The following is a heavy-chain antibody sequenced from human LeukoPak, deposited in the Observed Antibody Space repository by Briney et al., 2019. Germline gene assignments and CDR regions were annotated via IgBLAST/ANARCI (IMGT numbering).Heavy chain of an antibody. CDR3: ARDLSEYYYDSSGYRGYYFDY. Sequence: PGGSLRLSCAASGFTFKTYYMSWVRQAPGKGLEWVANINQDGSEKYYVDSVKGRFTISRDNAKNSLYLQMNSLRAEDTAVYYCARDLSEYYYDSSGYRGYYFDYWGQGTLVTVSS. CDR1: GFTFKTYY. CDR2: INQDGSEK. V-gene: IGHV3-7*01. D-gene: IGHD3-22*01. J-gene: IGHJ4*02.